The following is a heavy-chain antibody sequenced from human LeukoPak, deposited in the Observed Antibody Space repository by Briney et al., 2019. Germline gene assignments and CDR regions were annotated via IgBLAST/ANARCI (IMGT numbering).Heavy chain of an antibody. CDR1: GFTFSDYY. Sequence: PGGSLRLSCAASGFTFSDYYMSWIRQAPGKGLEWVSYISSSGSTIYYADSVKGRFTISRDNAKNSLYLQMSSLRAEDTAVYYCARDRVPAAYYFDYWGQGTLVTVSS. CDR2: ISSSGSTI. V-gene: IGHV3-11*01. CDR3: ARDRVPAAYYFDY. J-gene: IGHJ4*02. D-gene: IGHD2-2*01.